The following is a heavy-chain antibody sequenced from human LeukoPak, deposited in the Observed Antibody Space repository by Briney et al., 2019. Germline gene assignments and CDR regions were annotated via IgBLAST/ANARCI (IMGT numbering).Heavy chain of an antibody. J-gene: IGHJ4*02. CDR2: ISAYNGNT. Sequence: ASVKVSCKASGYTFTSYGISWVRQAPGQGLEWMGWISAYNGNTNYAQKLQGRVTMTTDTSTSTAYMELRSLRSDDTAVYYCARALLGLGELTSFDYWGQGTLVTVSS. CDR3: ARALLGLGELTSFDY. D-gene: IGHD3-10*01. V-gene: IGHV1-18*04. CDR1: GYTFTSYG.